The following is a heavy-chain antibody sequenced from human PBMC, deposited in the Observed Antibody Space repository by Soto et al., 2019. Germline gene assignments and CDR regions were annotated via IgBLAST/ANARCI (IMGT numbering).Heavy chain of an antibody. Sequence: SETLSLTCTVSGGSTSSSSYFWGWIRQPPGKGLEWIGSMYYSGTTYYNPSLKSRVTISVDTSKNQFSLKLSSVTAADTAVYYCARSEATVLDSWGQGTLVTVSS. J-gene: IGHJ4*02. CDR1: GGSTSSSSYF. CDR3: ARSEATVLDS. CDR2: MYYSGTT. D-gene: IGHD4-17*01. V-gene: IGHV4-39*01.